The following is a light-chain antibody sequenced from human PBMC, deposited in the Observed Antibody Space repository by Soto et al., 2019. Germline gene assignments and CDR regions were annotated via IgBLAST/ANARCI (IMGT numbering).Light chain of an antibody. Sequence: QSVLTQPPSVSGAPGQRVTISCTGSRSNIGAGYDVHWYQQLPGTAPKLLINGNSNRPSGVPDRFSGSKSGTSASLAITGLQAEDEADYYCQSYDSSLRVFGGGTKLTVL. J-gene: IGLJ3*02. V-gene: IGLV1-40*01. CDR1: RSNIGAGYD. CDR3: QSYDSSLRV. CDR2: GNS.